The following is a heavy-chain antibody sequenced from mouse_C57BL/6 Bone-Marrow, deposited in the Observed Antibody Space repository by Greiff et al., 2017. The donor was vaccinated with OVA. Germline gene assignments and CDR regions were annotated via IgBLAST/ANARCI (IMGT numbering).Heavy chain of an antibody. CDR3: ARGDLDDGYSWSMDD. CDR2: IDPEDGET. J-gene: IGHJ4*01. V-gene: IGHV14-2*01. CDR1: GFNITDYY. D-gene: IGHD2-3*01. Sequence: VQLQQSGAELVKPGASVKLSCTASGFNITDYYMHWVKQRPEQGLEWIGRIDPEDGETKYAPKFQGKATITADTSSNTAYMQLSSLTSEDTAVYDRARGDLDDGYSWSMDDWGKGTTVTVSS.